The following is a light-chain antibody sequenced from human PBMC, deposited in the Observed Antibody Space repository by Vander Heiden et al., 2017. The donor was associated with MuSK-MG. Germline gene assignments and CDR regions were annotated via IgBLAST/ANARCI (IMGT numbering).Light chain of an antibody. J-gene: IGLJ1*01. CDR2: DVR. CDR1: SADVGAYNF. Sequence: QSALTQPRSVSGSLGQSVTISCAGTSADVGAYNFVSWYQQQPGKGPKLMIYDVRKRPSGVPDRFSASKSGDTASLTISGLQADDEADYYCSSYAGSITPFVFGTGTKVTVL. CDR3: SSYAGSITPFV. V-gene: IGLV2-11*01.